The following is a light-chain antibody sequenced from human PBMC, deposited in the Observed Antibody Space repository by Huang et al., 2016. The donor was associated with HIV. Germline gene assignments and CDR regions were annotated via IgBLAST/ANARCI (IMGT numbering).Light chain of an antibody. V-gene: IGKV1-33*01. CDR1: QDISNY. CDR2: DAS. Sequence: DIQLTQSPSSLSAYVGDSVTITCQASQDISNYLNWYQQRPGKAPKFLLYDASNLETGVPSRFAGMGAGTKFTLTISSLQPEDFATYYCQQYGSLPFTFGPGTTVDI. J-gene: IGKJ3*01. CDR3: QQYGSLPFT.